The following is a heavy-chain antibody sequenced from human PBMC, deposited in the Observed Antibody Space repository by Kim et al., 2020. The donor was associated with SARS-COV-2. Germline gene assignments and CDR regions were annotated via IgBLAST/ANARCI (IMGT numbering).Heavy chain of an antibody. CDR3: ASERSGDYDAFDI. Sequence: SETLSLTCAVSGGSISSNWWSWVRQPPGKGLEWIGEIHQSGSTNYNPSLKSRVTISLDKPKNQFSLILSSVTAADTAVYYCASERSGDYDAFDIWGQGT. CDR1: GGSISSNW. J-gene: IGHJ3*02. D-gene: IGHD3-10*01. V-gene: IGHV4-4*02. CDR2: IHQSGST.